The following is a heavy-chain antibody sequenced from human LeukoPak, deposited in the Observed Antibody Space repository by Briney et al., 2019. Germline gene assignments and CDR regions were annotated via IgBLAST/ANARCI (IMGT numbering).Heavy chain of an antibody. CDR2: ISYDGSSE. Sequence: GGSLRLSCAASGFTFGTFGMHWVRQAPGKGLEWVAFISYDGSSEYDADSVKGRFTISRDNSENTVYLQMNSLRAEDTAVYYCARVGCSGGSCYSRWFDPWGQGTLVTVSS. CDR3: ARVGCSGGSCYSRWFDP. V-gene: IGHV3-30*03. J-gene: IGHJ5*02. D-gene: IGHD2-15*01. CDR1: GFTFGTFG.